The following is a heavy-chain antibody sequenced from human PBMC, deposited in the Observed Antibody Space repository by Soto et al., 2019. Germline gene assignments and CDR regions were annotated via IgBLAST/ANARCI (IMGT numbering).Heavy chain of an antibody. J-gene: IGHJ4*02. CDR1: GGSISSSSYY. Sequence: PSETLSLTCTVSGGSISSSSYYWGWIRQPPGKGLEWIGSIYYSGSTYYNPSLKSRVTISVDTSKNQFSLKLSSVTAADTAVYYCARQTLRITIFGAVNNFDYWGQGTLVTVSS. V-gene: IGHV4-39*01. D-gene: IGHD3-3*01. CDR3: ARQTLRITIFGAVNNFDY. CDR2: IYYSGST.